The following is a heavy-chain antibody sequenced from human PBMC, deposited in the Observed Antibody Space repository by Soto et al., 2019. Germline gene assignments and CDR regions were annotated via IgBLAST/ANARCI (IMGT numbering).Heavy chain of an antibody. V-gene: IGHV1-18*01. CDR1: GYTFTSYG. CDR3: ARDLRPVVVNPDAFDI. Sequence: QVQLVQSGAEVKKPGASVKVSCKASGYTFTSYGISWVRQAPGQGLEWLGWISAYNGNTNYAQKLQGRVTMTTDTSTSTAYMELGSLRSDDTAVYYCARDLRPVVVNPDAFDIWGQGTMVTVSS. J-gene: IGHJ3*02. CDR2: ISAYNGNT. D-gene: IGHD3-22*01.